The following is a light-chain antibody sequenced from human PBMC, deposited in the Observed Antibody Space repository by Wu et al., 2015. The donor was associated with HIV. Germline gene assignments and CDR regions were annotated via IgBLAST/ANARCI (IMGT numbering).Light chain of an antibody. CDR3: QQYRDSPXT. J-gene: IGKJ2*01. CDR2: DTS. CDR1: QPISSTY. Sequence: EIVLTQSPGTLSLSPGDRATLSCRASQPISSTYLAWYQQRPGQAPRLLIYDTSSRATGIPDRFSASGSGTDFTLTINRLEPEDFAVYYCQQYRDSPXTFGLGDRGWRSN. V-gene: IGKV3-20*01.